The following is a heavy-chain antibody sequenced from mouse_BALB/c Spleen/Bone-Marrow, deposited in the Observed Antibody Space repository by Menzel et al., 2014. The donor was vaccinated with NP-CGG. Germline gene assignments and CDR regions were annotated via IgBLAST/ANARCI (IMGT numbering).Heavy chain of an antibody. CDR3: ATYYRYDRRFAY. J-gene: IGHJ3*01. CDR1: GFNIKDTY. CDR2: IDPANGNT. V-gene: IGHV14-3*02. Sequence: VQLQQSGAELVKPGASVKLSCTASGFNIKDTYMHWVKQMPEQGLEWIGRIDPANGNTKYDPKFQGRATIIADTSSNTAYLQLSSLTSEDTAVYYCATYYRYDRRFAYWGQGTLVTVSA. D-gene: IGHD2-14*01.